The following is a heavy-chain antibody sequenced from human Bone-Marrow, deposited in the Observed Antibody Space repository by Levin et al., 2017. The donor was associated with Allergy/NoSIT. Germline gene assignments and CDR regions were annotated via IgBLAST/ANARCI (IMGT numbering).Heavy chain of an antibody. V-gene: IGHV1-2*02. CDR3: VRVREVAGLIY. CDR1: GYIFTDYY. J-gene: IGHJ4*02. D-gene: IGHD6-19*01. CDR2: INPNNGGT. Sequence: GESLKISCKTSGYIFTDYYMHWVRQAPGQGLEWIGWINPNNGGTNYAQKFHGRVTMTTDTSISTAYLEFRSLISDDTAIYYCVRVREVAGLIYWGQGTLVTVSS.